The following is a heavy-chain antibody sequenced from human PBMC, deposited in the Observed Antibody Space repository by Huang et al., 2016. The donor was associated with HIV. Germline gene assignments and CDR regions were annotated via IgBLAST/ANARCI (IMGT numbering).Heavy chain of an antibody. CDR1: GDFISSTNYY. J-gene: IGHJ4*02. CDR3: ASQHIGAAATWF. CDR2: VYQSGST. V-gene: IGHV4-39*01. D-gene: IGHD6-13*01. Sequence: QLQLQESGPGQVKPSETLSLTCTVSGDFISSTNYYWGWIRQSPGKGLEWVGSVYQSGSTNYSPSLKSRVTLSGDTSRNQFSLRLNSVTAADTAVYYCASQHIGAAATWFWGRGTQVAVSS.